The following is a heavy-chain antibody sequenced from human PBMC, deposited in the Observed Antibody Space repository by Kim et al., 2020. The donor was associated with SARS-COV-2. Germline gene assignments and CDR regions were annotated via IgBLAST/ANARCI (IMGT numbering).Heavy chain of an antibody. D-gene: IGHD1-1*01. CDR3: ARLEMTGMGGRGWFDP. Sequence: SETLSLTCTVSGGSISRSNSHWGWIHQPPGKGLEWIGSVYYSGSTFYNPSLKSRVTISVDTSENQLSLKLTSVTAADTAGYYSARLEMTGMGGRGWFDP. CDR2: VYYSGST. J-gene: IGHJ5*02. CDR1: GGSISRSNSH. V-gene: IGHV4-39*01.